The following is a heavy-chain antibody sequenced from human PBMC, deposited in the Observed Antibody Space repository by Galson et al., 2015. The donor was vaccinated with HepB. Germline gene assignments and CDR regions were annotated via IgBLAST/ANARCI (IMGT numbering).Heavy chain of an antibody. V-gene: IGHV4-59*01. CDR1: GGSISSYY. CDR2: IYYSGST. J-gene: IGHJ4*02. D-gene: IGHD3-22*01. Sequence: SETLSLTCTVSGGSISSYYWSWIRQPPGKGLEWIGYIYYSGSTNYNPSLKSRVTISVDTSKNQFSLKLSSVTAADTAVYYCARGGPHSRVVVLDWGQGTLVTVSS. CDR3: ARGGPHSRVVVLD.